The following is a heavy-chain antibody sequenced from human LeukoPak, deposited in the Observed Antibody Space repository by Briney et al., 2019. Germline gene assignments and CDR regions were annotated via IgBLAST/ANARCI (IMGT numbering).Heavy chain of an antibody. CDR2: INHSGST. CDR3: AKLPTGPSEY. J-gene: IGHJ4*02. D-gene: IGHD4-17*01. CDR1: GGSISSSSYY. Sequence: SETLSLTCTVSGGSISSSSYYWGWIRQPPGKGLEWIGEINHSGSTNYNPSLKSRVTISVDTSKNQFSLKLSSVTAADTAVYYCAKLPTGPSEYWGQGTLVTVSS. V-gene: IGHV4-39*07.